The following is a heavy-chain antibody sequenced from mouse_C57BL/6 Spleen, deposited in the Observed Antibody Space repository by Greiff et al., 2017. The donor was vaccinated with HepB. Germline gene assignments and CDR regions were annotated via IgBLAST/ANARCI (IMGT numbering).Heavy chain of an antibody. D-gene: IGHD2-5*01. J-gene: IGHJ3*01. CDR3: AREGDYSNYFAY. CDR2: IYPRSGNT. CDR1: GYTFTSYG. Sequence: VQLQESGAELARPGASVKLSCKASGYTFTSYGISWVKQRTGQGLEWIGEIYPRSGNTYYNEKFKGKATLTADKSSSTAYMELRSLTSEDSAVYFCAREGDYSNYFAYWGQGTLVTVSA. V-gene: IGHV1-81*01.